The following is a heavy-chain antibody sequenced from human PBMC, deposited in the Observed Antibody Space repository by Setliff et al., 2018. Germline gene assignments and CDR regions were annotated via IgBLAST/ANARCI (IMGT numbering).Heavy chain of an antibody. CDR3: ARPFSRREKFLLDY. CDR2: IIHSGST. Sequence: SETLSLTCAVYGGSFSGYYWSWIRQPPGKRLEWIGEIIHSGSTNYNPSLKSRFTISMDTSKNQFSLRVSSVTAADTAVYYCARPFSRREKFLLDYWGQGALVTVSS. V-gene: IGHV4-34*12. J-gene: IGHJ4*02. CDR1: GGSFSGYY.